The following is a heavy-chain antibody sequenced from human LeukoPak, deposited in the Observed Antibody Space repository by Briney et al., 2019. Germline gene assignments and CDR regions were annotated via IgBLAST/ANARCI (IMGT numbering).Heavy chain of an antibody. J-gene: IGHJ5*02. CDR1: GYTFTSYG. CDR3: TRVALRPSNWFDP. CDR2: ISAYNGNT. V-gene: IGHV1-18*01. D-gene: IGHD3-16*01. Sequence: ASVKVSCKASGYTFTSYGISWVRQAPGQGLELVGWISAYNGNTNYAQKLQGRITMTPDTSTSTAYMELRSLGSDDPGVYYCTRVALRPSNWFDPWGQGTLVTVSS.